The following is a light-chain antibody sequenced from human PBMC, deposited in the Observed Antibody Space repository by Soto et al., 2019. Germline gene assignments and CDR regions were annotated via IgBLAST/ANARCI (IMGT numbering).Light chain of an antibody. CDR1: SSDVGGYNF. CDR2: EVS. CDR3: SSYAGGIKWV. V-gene: IGLV2-8*01. J-gene: IGLJ3*02. Sequence: QSALIQPPSASGSPGQSVTISCTGTSSDVGGYNFVSWYQQHPGKAPKFMIYEVSKRPSGVPDRFSGSKSGNTASLTVSGLQAEDEADYYCSSYAGGIKWVFGGGTKLTVL.